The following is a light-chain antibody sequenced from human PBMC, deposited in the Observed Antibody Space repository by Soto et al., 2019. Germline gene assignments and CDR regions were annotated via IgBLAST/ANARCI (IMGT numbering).Light chain of an antibody. J-gene: IGKJ4*01. CDR1: QGISSY. CDR3: QQLNSYPIT. Sequence: IQLTQSPSSLSASVGDRVTITCRASQGISSYLAWYQQKPGKAPKLLIYAASTLQSGVPSRFSGSGSGTDFTLTITSMHTEDFANYYCQQLNSYPITFGGGTKVDIK. V-gene: IGKV1-9*01. CDR2: AAS.